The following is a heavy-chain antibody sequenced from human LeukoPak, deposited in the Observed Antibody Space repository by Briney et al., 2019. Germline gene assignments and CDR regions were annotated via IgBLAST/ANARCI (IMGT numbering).Heavy chain of an antibody. CDR2: AYYRSKWYN. D-gene: IGHD4-23*01. CDR1: GDSVSSNSSA. CDR3: ARDHTVETSHQFDI. J-gene: IGHJ3*02. Sequence: SQTLSLTCAISGDSVSSNSSAWNWIRQSPSKGLEWLGRAYYRSKWYNGYAVSVKSRITINPDTSKNQFSLQLNSVTPEDTAVYYCARDHTVETSHQFDIWGQGTMVTVSS. V-gene: IGHV6-1*01.